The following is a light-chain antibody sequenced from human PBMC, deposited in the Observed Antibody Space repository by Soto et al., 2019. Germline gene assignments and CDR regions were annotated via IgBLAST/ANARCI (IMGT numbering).Light chain of an antibody. CDR2: AAS. Sequence: DSQLTQSPSFLSASVGGRVTITCRASHDISSYLTWYQQKPGKAPTVLIYAASTLHSGVPSRFSGSASGTEFTLTISNLESDDFATYYCQQYHRYSTFGQGTIVDI. V-gene: IGKV1-9*01. CDR1: HDISSY. CDR3: QQYHRYST. J-gene: IGKJ1*01.